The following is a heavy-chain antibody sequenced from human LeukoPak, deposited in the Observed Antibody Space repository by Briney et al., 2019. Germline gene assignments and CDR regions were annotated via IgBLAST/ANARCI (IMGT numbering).Heavy chain of an antibody. CDR3: ARGAPYYMDV. V-gene: IGHV3-74*01. CDR1: GFTFSNYG. Sequence: GGSLRLSCAASGFTFSNYGMSWVRQAPGKGLEWVSGINSDGSSTSYADSVKGRFTISRDNAKNTLYLQMNSLRAEDTAVYYCARGAPYYMDVWGKGTTVTISS. CDR2: INSDGSST. J-gene: IGHJ6*03.